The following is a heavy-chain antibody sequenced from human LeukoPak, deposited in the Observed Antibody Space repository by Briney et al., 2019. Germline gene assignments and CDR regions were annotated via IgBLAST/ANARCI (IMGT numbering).Heavy chain of an antibody. J-gene: IGHJ4*02. CDR3: ARDGYYYGSGDGTFDY. V-gene: IGHV1-46*01. CDR1: GYTFTGYY. CDR2: INPSGGST. Sequence: ASVKVSCKASGYTFTGYYMHWVRQAPGQGLEWMGIINPSGGSTSYAQKFQGRVTMTRDTSTSTVYMELSSLRSEDTAVYYCARDGYYYGSGDGTFDYWGQGTLVTVSS. D-gene: IGHD3-10*01.